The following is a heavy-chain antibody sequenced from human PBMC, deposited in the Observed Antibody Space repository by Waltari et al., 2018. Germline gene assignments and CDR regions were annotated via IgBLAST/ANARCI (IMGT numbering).Heavy chain of an antibody. Sequence: VQLQESGPGLVKPSETLSLTCTVSGGSISSYYWSWIRPPPGKGLEWIGYIYYSGSTNYNPSLKSRVTISVDTSKNQFSLKLSSVTAADTAVYYCARGVYCSGGSCYSGAFDIWGQGTMVTVSS. CDR2: IYYSGST. V-gene: IGHV4-59*01. CDR1: GGSISSYY. J-gene: IGHJ3*02. CDR3: ARGVYCSGGSCYSGAFDI. D-gene: IGHD2-15*01.